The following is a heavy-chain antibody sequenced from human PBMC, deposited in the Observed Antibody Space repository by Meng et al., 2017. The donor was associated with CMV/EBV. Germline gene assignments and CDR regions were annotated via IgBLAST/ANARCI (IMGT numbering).Heavy chain of an antibody. CDR3: ARDGVGYYDFWSGYPLGGYYYGMDV. D-gene: IGHD3-3*01. CDR1: GYTFTSYY. CDR2: ISAYNGNT. Sequence: ASVKVSCKASGYTFTSYYMHWVRQAPGQGLEWMGWISAYNGNTNYAQKLQGRVTMTTDTSTSTAYMELRSLRSDDTAVYYCARDGVGYYDFWSGYPLGGYYYGMDVWGQGTTVTVSS. J-gene: IGHJ6*02. V-gene: IGHV1-18*04.